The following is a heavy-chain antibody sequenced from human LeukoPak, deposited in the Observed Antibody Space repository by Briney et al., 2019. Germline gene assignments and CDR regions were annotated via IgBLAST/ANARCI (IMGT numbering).Heavy chain of an antibody. Sequence: GGSLRLSCAASGFTSSSYAMSWVRQAPGKGLEWVSAISGSGGSTYYADSVKGRFTISRDNSKNTLYLQMNSLRAEDTAVYYCAREAVAGNREPLDYWGQGTLVTVSS. D-gene: IGHD6-19*01. CDR1: GFTSSSYA. CDR3: AREAVAGNREPLDY. CDR2: ISGSGGST. J-gene: IGHJ4*02. V-gene: IGHV3-23*01.